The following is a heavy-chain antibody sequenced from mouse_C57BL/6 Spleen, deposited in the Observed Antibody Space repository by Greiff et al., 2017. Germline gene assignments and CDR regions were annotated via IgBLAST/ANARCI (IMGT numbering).Heavy chain of an antibody. V-gene: IGHV6-3*01. CDR2: IRLKSDNYAT. Sequence: EVKLMESGGGLVQPGGSMKLSCVASGFTFSNYWMNWVRQSPEKGLEWVAQIRLKSDNYATHYAESVKGRFTISRDDSKSSVYLQMNNLRAEDTGIYYGTAYYYGSPWFAYWGQGTLVTVSA. D-gene: IGHD1-1*01. CDR3: TAYYYGSPWFAY. J-gene: IGHJ3*01. CDR1: GFTFSNYW.